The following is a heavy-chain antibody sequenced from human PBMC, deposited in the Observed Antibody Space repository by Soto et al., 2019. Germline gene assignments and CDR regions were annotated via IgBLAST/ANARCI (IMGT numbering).Heavy chain of an antibody. J-gene: IGHJ6*03. V-gene: IGHV3-66*01. CDR2: IYSGGST. CDR1: GFTVSSNY. CDR3: ARDTGKAGYCTNGVCYSGYMDV. D-gene: IGHD2-8*01. Sequence: GGSLRLSCAASGFTVSSNYMSWVRQAPGKGLEWVSVIYSGGSTYYADSVKGRFTISRDNSKNTLYLQMNSLRAEDTAVYYCARDTGKAGYCTNGVCYSGYMDVWGKGTTVNVSS.